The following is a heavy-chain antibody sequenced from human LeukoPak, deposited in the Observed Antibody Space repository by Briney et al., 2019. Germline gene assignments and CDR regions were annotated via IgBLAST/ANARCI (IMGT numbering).Heavy chain of an antibody. Sequence: PGGPLRLSCAASGFTFSSYAISWVRQAPGKGLEWVSAISGSGGSTYYADSVKGRFTISRDNSKNTLYLQMNSLRAEDTAVYYCAKTYGSGSYYRLRNYYFDYWGQGTLVTVSS. V-gene: IGHV3-23*01. CDR2: ISGSGGST. D-gene: IGHD3-10*01. CDR1: GFTFSSYA. J-gene: IGHJ4*02. CDR3: AKTYGSGSYYRLRNYYFDY.